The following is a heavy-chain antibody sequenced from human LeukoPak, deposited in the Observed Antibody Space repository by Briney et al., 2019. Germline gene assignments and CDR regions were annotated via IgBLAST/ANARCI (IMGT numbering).Heavy chain of an antibody. V-gene: IGHV4-31*03. D-gene: IGHD3-22*01. CDR2: IYYSGST. CDR1: GGSISSSSYY. Sequence: SETLSLTCTVSGGSISSSSYYWGWIRQPPGKGLEWIGYIYYSGSTYYNPSLKSRVTISVDTSKNQFSLKLSSVTAADTAVYYCATYSSLNRREFQYWGQGTLLTVSS. J-gene: IGHJ1*01. CDR3: ATYSSLNRREFQY.